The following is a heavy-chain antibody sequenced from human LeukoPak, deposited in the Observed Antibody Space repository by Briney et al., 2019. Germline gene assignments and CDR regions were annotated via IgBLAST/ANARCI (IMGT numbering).Heavy chain of an antibody. Sequence: PGRSLRLSCAASGFTFSSYGMHWVRQAPGKGLEWVAVISYDGSNKYYADSVKGRFTISRDNSKNTLYLRMNSLRAEDTAVYYCAKDGHSYVINYWGQGTLVTVSS. CDR2: ISYDGSNK. CDR1: GFTFSSYG. D-gene: IGHD5-18*01. V-gene: IGHV3-30*18. CDR3: AKDGHSYVINY. J-gene: IGHJ4*02.